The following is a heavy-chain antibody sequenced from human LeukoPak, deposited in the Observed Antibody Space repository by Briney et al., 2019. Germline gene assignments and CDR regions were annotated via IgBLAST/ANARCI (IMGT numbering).Heavy chain of an antibody. CDR1: GFTFSDYY. J-gene: IGHJ6*02. CDR2: IAHSGNGM. Sequence: PGGSLRLSCAASGFTFSDYYMTWIRQAPGKGLEWVSHIAHSGNGMWYADAVKGRFTISRDNAKNSLFLQMDSLRAEDTAVYYCARGHYEMGVWGQGTTVIVSS. CDR3: ARGHYEMGV. V-gene: IGHV3-11*01.